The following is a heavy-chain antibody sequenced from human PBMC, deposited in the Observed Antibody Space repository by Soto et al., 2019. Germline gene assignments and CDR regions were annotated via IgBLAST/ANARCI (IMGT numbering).Heavy chain of an antibody. CDR1: GFTFSSYG. Sequence: GGSLRLSCAASGFTFSSYGMHWVRQAPGKGLEWVAVISYDGSNKYYADSVKGRFTISRDNSKNTLYLQMNSLRAEDTAVYYCAKGENRYYYYGMDVWGQGTTVTVSS. CDR2: ISYDGSNK. J-gene: IGHJ6*02. CDR3: AKGENRYYYYGMDV. V-gene: IGHV3-30*18.